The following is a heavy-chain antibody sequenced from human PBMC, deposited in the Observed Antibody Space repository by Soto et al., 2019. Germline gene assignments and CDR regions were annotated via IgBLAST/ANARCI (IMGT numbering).Heavy chain of an antibody. CDR2: ISYRGST. Sequence: SETLSLTCTVSAGSIITSYWSWIRQPLGKALEWIGYISYRGSTNYNPSLKSRLTISIDTSKSQISLKLTSMTTADTAVYYCASSGIVGREVNTWFDPWGQGTLVTVSS. CDR1: AGSIITSY. J-gene: IGHJ5*02. D-gene: IGHD3-22*01. V-gene: IGHV4-59*01. CDR3: ASSGIVGREVNTWFDP.